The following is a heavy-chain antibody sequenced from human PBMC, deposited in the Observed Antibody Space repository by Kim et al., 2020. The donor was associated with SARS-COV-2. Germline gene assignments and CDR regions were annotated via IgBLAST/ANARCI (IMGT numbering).Heavy chain of an antibody. D-gene: IGHD3-3*01. CDR1: GGSISSSNW. CDR3: ARYHDAAGAGGNFDY. V-gene: IGHV4-4*02. Sequence: SETLSLTCAVSGGSISSSNWWSWVRQPPGKGLEWIGEIYHSGSTNYNPSLKSRVTISVDKSKNQFSLKLSSVTAADTAVYYCARYHDAAGAGGNFDYWGQGTLVTVSS. J-gene: IGHJ4*02. CDR2: IYHSGST.